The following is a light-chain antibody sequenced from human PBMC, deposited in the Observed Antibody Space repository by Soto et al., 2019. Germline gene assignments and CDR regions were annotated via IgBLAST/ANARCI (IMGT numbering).Light chain of an antibody. CDR1: SGDVGGYNY. V-gene: IGLV2-11*01. Sequence: QSALTQPPSASGSPGQSVTISCTGTSGDVGGYNYVSWYQQHPGKAPKLLIYDVSKRPSGVPDRFSGSKSGNTASLTISGLQAEDEADYYCCSYAGSYSWVFGGGTKLTVL. J-gene: IGLJ3*02. CDR2: DVS. CDR3: CSYAGSYSWV.